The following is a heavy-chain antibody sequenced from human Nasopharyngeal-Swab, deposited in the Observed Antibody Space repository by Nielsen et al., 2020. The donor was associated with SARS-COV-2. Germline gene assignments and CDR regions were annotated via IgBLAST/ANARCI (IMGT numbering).Heavy chain of an antibody. V-gene: IGHV4-4*07. CDR1: GGSIENYH. CDR3: ARDPFRIFGVAYGLDV. D-gene: IGHD3-3*02. Sequence: SETLSLTCTVSGGSIENYHWTWIRQSAGEGLEWMGHIHGSGATNYNPSLKSRIFMSVDPSKNQFSLTLRSVTAADTAVYYCARDPFRIFGVAYGLDVWGQGTTVTVSS. CDR2: IHGSGAT. J-gene: IGHJ6*02.